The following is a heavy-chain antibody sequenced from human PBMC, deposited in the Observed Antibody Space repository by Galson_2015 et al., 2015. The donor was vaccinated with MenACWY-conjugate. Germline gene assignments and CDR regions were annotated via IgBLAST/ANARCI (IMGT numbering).Heavy chain of an antibody. D-gene: IGHD6-13*01. CDR1: GDSVSSNNIA. Sequence: CAISGDSVSSNNIAWNWIRQSPSRGLEWLGRTYYKSKWYNDYAASVQSRVTINSDTSKNQISLHLNSGTPEDTAVYYCARETLYSSGWYQLDPWGQGTVVPVSS. CDR3: ARETLYSSGWYQLDP. V-gene: IGHV6-1*01. J-gene: IGHJ5*02. CDR2: TYYKSKWYN.